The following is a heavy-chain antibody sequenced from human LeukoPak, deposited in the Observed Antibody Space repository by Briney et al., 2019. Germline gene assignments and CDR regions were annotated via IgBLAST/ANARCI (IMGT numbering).Heavy chain of an antibody. CDR3: ARAGYYYDSRGYYRQYYFDC. CDR1: GFTFSSYG. CDR2: IWYDGSNK. Sequence: GGSLRLSCAASGFTFSSYGMHWVRQAPGKGLEWVAVIWYDGSNKYYADSVKGRFTISRDNSKNTLYLQMNSLRAEDTAVYYCARAGYYYDSRGYYRQYYFDCWGQGTLVTVSS. V-gene: IGHV3-33*01. D-gene: IGHD3-22*01. J-gene: IGHJ4*02.